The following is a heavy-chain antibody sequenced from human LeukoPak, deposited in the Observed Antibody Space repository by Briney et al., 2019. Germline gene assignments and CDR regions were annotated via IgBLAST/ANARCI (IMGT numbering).Heavy chain of an antibody. V-gene: IGHV4-38-2*02. Sequence: MSSETLSLTCAVSGYSIRSGYYWGWIRQPPGKGLGWIGSFYHSGGTYYNPSLKSRVTISVVTSKNQFSLKLSSVTAADTAVYYCARDEAAAAGNWFDSWGQGTLVTVSS. J-gene: IGHJ5*01. D-gene: IGHD6-13*01. CDR1: GYSIRSGYY. CDR3: ARDEAAAAGNWFDS. CDR2: FYHSGGT.